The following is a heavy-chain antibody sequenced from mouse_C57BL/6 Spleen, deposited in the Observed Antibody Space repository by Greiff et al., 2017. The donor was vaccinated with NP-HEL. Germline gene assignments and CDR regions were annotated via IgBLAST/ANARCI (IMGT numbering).Heavy chain of an antibody. V-gene: IGHV1-82*01. CDR3: AGQLGY. CDR2: IYPGDGDT. J-gene: IGHJ4*01. Sequence: QVQLQQPGPELVKPGASVKISCKASGYAFSSSWMNWVKQRPGKGLEWIGRIYPGDGDTNYNGKFKGKATLTADKSSSTTYMQLSSLASEDSAVYFCAGQLGYWGQGTSVTVSS. CDR1: GYAFSSSW.